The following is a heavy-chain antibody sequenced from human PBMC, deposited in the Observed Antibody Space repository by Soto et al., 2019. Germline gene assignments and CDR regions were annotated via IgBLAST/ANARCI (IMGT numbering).Heavy chain of an antibody. CDR3: AKDFCSSTSCYEGYGMDV. V-gene: IGHV3-30*18. J-gene: IGHJ6*02. CDR2: ISYDGSNK. CDR1: GFTFSSYG. Sequence: PGGSLRLSCAASGFTFSSYGMHWVRQTPGKGLEWVAVISYDGSNKYYADSVKGRFTISRDNSKNTLYLQMNSLRAEDTAVYYCAKDFCSSTSCYEGYGMDVWGQGTTVTVSS. D-gene: IGHD2-2*01.